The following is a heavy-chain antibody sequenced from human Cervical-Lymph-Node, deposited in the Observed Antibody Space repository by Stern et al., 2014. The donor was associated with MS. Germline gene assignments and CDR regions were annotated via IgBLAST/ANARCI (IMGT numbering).Heavy chain of an antibody. CDR2: FYSTGSV. CDR3: AREGEYCSGSRCYPFLDY. V-gene: IGHV4-59*01. D-gene: IGHD2-15*01. CDR1: GGSLRRYY. Sequence: QVQLQESGPGLVKPSETLSLTCTVSGGSLRRYYWNWIRQAPGKGLEWLGFFYSTGSVNYNPALSSRVAMSVGTSKNQFSLTVSSVTAADTAVYYCAREGEYCSGSRCYPFLDYWGQGTLVTVSS. J-gene: IGHJ4*02.